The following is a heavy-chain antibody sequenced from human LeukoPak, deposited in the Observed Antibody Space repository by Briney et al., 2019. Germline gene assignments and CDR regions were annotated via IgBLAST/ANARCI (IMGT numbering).Heavy chain of an antibody. J-gene: IGHJ4*02. CDR3: SKGGQWLVPNDY. CDR1: GFTFSSYG. Sequence: GGSLRLSCAASGFTFSSYGMHWVRQAPGKGLEWVAVISYDGSNKYYADSVKGRFTISRDNSKNTLYLQMNSLRAEDTAVYYCSKGGQWLVPNDYWGQGTLVTVSS. V-gene: IGHV3-30*18. D-gene: IGHD6-19*01. CDR2: ISYDGSNK.